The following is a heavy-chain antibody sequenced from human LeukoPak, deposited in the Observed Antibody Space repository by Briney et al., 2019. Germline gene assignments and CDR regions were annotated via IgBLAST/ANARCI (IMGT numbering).Heavy chain of an antibody. Sequence: GGSLRLSCAASGFTFTNFGMSWVRQAPGKGLEWVSSISGSGGNTYYADSVKGRFTISRDNSKNTLYLQMSSLRVEDSAIYYCAKGRVCSGGTCYPSSGDFWGQGTLVTVSS. CDR1: GFTFTNFG. CDR3: AKGRVCSGGTCYPSSGDF. V-gene: IGHV3-23*01. CDR2: ISGSGGNT. J-gene: IGHJ4*02. D-gene: IGHD2-15*01.